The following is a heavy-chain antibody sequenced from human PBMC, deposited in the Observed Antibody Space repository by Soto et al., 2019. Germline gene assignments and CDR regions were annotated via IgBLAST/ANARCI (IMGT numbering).Heavy chain of an antibody. CDR3: ARGITGLLWFGELSRNWFDP. CDR2: INAGNGNT. D-gene: IGHD3-10*01. V-gene: IGHV1-3*01. CDR1: GYTFTSYA. J-gene: IGHJ5*02. Sequence: GASVEVSCKASGYTFTSYAMHWVRQAPGQRLEWMGWINAGNGNTKYSQKFQGSVTITWDTSASTAYMELSSLRSEDTAVYYCARGITGLLWFGELSRNWFDPWGQGTLVTVSS.